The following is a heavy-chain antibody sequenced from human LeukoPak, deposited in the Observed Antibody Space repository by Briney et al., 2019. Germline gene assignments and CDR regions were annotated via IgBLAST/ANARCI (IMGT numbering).Heavy chain of an antibody. J-gene: IGHJ4*02. CDR3: VRSGWTANFDY. CDR2: INHSGST. Sequence: SETLSLTCAVDGGSFSGYYWSWIRQPPGKGLEWIGEINHSGSTNYNPSLKSRVTISVDTSKNQFSLKLSSVTAADTAVYYCVRSGWTANFDYWGQGTLVTVSS. CDR1: GGSFSGYY. V-gene: IGHV4-34*01. D-gene: IGHD6-19*01.